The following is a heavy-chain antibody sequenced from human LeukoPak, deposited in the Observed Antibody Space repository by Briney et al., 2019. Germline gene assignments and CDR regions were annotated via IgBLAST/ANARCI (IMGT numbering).Heavy chain of an antibody. CDR2: INWNGGST. Sequence: TGGSLRLSCAASGFTFDDYGMSWVRQAPGKGLEWVSGINWNGGSTGYADSVKGRFTISRDNAKNSLYLQMNSLRAEDTALYYCARVTSGYSSGWYYFDYWGQGTLVTVSS. V-gene: IGHV3-20*04. J-gene: IGHJ4*02. CDR1: GFTFDDYG. CDR3: ARVTSGYSSGWYYFDY. D-gene: IGHD6-19*01.